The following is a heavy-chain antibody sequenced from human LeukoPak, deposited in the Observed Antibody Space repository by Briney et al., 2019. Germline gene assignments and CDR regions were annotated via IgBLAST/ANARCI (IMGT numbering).Heavy chain of an antibody. D-gene: IGHD4-23*01. Sequence: PGGSLRLSCAASGFTFSSYGMHWVRQAPGKGLEWVAVIWFDGSNKYYADSVKGRFTISRDNSKNTLYLQVNSLRAEDTAVYYCARRGDGGRSFDYWGQGTLVTVSS. V-gene: IGHV3-33*01. CDR1: GFTFSSYG. J-gene: IGHJ4*02. CDR2: IWFDGSNK. CDR3: ARRGDGGRSFDY.